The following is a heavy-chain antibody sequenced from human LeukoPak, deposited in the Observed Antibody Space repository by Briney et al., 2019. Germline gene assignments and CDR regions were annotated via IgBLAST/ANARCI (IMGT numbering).Heavy chain of an antibody. J-gene: IGHJ4*02. Sequence: SVKVSCKASGGTFSSYAISWVRQAPGQGLEWMGRIIPIFGIANHAQKFQGRVTITADKSTSTAYMELSSLRSEDTAVYYCARDTDSSGFDYWGQGTLVTVSS. CDR1: GGTFSSYA. CDR3: ARDTDSSGFDY. CDR2: IIPIFGIA. D-gene: IGHD3-22*01. V-gene: IGHV1-69*04.